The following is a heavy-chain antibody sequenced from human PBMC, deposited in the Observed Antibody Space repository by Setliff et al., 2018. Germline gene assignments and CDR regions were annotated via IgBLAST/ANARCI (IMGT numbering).Heavy chain of an antibody. D-gene: IGHD6-13*01. J-gene: IGHJ6*02. CDR1: GGSFSGYY. V-gene: IGHV2-70*11. CDR3: ARIQAAAGTGYYYYGMDV. CDR2: IDWDDDK. Sequence: TLSLTCAVYGGSFSGYYWSWIRQPPGKALEWLARIDWDDDKYYSTSLKTRLTISKDTSKNQVVLTMTNMDPVDTATYYCARIQAAAGTGYYYYGMDVWGQGTTVTVSS.